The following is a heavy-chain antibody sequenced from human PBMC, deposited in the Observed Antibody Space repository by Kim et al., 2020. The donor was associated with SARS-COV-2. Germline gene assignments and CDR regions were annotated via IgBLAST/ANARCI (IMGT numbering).Heavy chain of an antibody. CDR2: ISWNGGSI. J-gene: IGHJ4*01. CDR1: GFTFSDYA. Sequence: GGSLRLSCAASGFTFSDYAMHWVRLAPGKGLEWVSGISWNGGSIGDADAVKGRFTISRDNAKNSLYLQMNRRRADDTAFYYCVRFPCSGGVCYSYDYWG. V-gene: IGHV3-9*01. CDR3: VRFPCSGGVCYSYDY. D-gene: IGHD2-15*01.